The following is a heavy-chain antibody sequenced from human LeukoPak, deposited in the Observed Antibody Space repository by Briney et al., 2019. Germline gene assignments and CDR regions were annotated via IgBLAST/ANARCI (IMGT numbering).Heavy chain of an antibody. J-gene: IGHJ5*02. D-gene: IGHD3-3*01. Sequence: GGSLRLSCAASGFTFDDYGMSWIRQAPGKGLEWVSGINWNGGSTGYADSVKGRFTISRDNSKNTLYLQMNSLRAEDTAVYYCANLPTYDFWSGYWFDPWGQGTLVTVSS. CDR1: GFTFDDYG. CDR2: INWNGGST. V-gene: IGHV3-20*04. CDR3: ANLPTYDFWSGYWFDP.